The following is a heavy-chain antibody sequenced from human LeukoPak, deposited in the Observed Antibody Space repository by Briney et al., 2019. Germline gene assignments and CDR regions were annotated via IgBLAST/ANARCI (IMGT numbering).Heavy chain of an antibody. Sequence: SETLSLTCAVSGGSISSYYWSWIRQPPGKGLEWIGYIYYSGSTNYNPSLKSRVTISVDTSQSQFSLRLSSVTAADTAVYYCARVGGGNFYYYGMDVWGQGTTVTVSS. CDR3: ARVGGGNFYYYGMDV. CDR1: GGSISSYY. V-gene: IGHV4-59*01. CDR2: IYYSGST. D-gene: IGHD2-15*01. J-gene: IGHJ6*02.